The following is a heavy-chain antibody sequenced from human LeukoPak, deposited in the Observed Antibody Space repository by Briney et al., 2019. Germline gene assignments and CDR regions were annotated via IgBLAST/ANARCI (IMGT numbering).Heavy chain of an antibody. J-gene: IGHJ3*02. CDR2: ISGSGGST. D-gene: IGHD3-3*01. CDR1: GFTFSSYA. CDR3: ARSGSGAFDI. Sequence: GGSPRLSCAASGFTFSSYAMSWVCQAPGKGLEWVSAISGSGGSTYYADSVKGRFTISRDNSKNTLYLQMNSLRAEDTAVYYCARSGSGAFDIWGQGTMVTVSS. V-gene: IGHV3-23*01.